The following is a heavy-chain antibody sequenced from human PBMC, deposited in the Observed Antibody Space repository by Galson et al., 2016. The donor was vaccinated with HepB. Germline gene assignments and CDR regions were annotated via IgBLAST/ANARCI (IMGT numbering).Heavy chain of an antibody. CDR1: GFTFNDAW. D-gene: IGHD4/OR15-4a*01. Sequence: SLRLSCAASGFTFNDAWMTWVRQAPGKGLEWVSGINNGAATTGYAASVKGRFTISRDNSKNTLYLQMNSLRTEDTAVYYCARDDYSGGRGSPDYWGQGTLVTVS. V-gene: IGHV3-23*01. CDR3: ARDDYSGGRGSPDY. J-gene: IGHJ4*02. CDR2: INNGAATT.